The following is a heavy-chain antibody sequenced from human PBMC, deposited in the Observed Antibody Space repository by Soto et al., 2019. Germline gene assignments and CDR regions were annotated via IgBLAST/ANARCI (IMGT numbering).Heavy chain of an antibody. CDR1: GFTFSSYS. CDR3: ARDGSVGSGSYYRKNYYYYGMDV. V-gene: IGHV3-21*01. J-gene: IGHJ6*02. CDR2: ISSSSSYI. Sequence: EVQLVESGGGLVKPGGSLRLSCAASGFTFSSYSMNWVRQAPGKGLEWVSSISSSSSYIYYADSVKGRFTISRDNAKNSLYLQMNSLRAEDTAVYYCARDGSVGSGSYYRKNYYYYGMDVWGQGTTVTVSS. D-gene: IGHD3-10*01.